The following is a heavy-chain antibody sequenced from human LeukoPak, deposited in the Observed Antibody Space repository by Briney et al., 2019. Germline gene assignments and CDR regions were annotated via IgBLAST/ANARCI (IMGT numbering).Heavy chain of an antibody. CDR1: GGSISSSSYY. V-gene: IGHV4-39*01. CDR2: IYYSGST. CDR3: ARAPIVPGYGVGGYFDY. Sequence: SETLSLTCTVSGGSISSSSYYWGWIRQPPGKGLEWIGSIYYSGSTYYNPSLKSRVTISVDTSKNQFSLELRSLTAADTAVYHCARAPIVPGYGVGGYFDYWGQGTLVTVSS. J-gene: IGHJ4*02. D-gene: IGHD3-9*01.